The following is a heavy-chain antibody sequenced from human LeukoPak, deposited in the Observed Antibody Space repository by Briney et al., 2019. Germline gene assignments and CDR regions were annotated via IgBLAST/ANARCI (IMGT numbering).Heavy chain of an antibody. Sequence: GGSLRLSCAASGFTFSSYSMNWVRQAPGKGLEWVSSISSSSSYIYYADSVKGRFTISRDNAKNSLYLQMNSLRAEDTAVYYCARDKGIAVAGALVYYYGMDVWGQGTTVTVSS. V-gene: IGHV3-21*01. CDR1: GFTFSSYS. CDR2: ISSSSSYI. D-gene: IGHD6-19*01. J-gene: IGHJ6*02. CDR3: ARDKGIAVAGALVYYYGMDV.